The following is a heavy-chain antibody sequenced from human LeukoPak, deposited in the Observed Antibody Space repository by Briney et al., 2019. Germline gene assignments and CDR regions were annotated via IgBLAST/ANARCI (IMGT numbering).Heavy chain of an antibody. Sequence: KTSQTLSLTCTVSGGSISSGDYYWSWIRQPPGKGLEWIGYIYYSGSTYYNPSLKSRVTISVDTSKNQFSLKLSSVTAADTAVYYCARGDGYNWAPWYWGQGTLVTVSS. CDR2: IYYSGST. V-gene: IGHV4-30-4*08. J-gene: IGHJ4*02. CDR1: GGSISSGDYY. D-gene: IGHD5-24*01. CDR3: ARGDGYNWAPWY.